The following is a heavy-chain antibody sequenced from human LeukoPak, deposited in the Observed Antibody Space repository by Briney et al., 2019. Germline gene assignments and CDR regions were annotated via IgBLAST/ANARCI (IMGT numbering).Heavy chain of an antibody. V-gene: IGHV3-21*01. J-gene: IGHJ4*02. CDR2: ISSSSSYI. Sequence: PGGSLRLSCAASGFTLSSYSMNWVRQAPGKGLEWVSSISSSSSYIYYADSVKGRFTISRDNAKNSLYLQMNSLRAEDTAVYYCARDYDFWSGYYRGFDYWGQGTLVTVSS. CDR3: ARDYDFWSGYYRGFDY. D-gene: IGHD3-3*01. CDR1: GFTLSSYS.